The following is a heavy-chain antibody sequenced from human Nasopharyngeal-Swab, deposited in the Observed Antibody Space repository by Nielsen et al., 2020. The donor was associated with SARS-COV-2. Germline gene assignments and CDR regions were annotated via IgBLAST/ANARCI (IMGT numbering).Heavy chain of an antibody. CDR1: GFTFSSYA. Sequence: GESLKISCAASGFTFSSYAMSWVRQAPGKGLGWGSAISGSGGSTYYADSVKGRFTISRDNSKNTLYLQMNSLRAEDTAVYYCAKDRRIKYDFWSGSRSDSFDIWGQGTMVTVSS. CDR2: ISGSGGST. V-gene: IGHV3-23*01. CDR3: AKDRRIKYDFWSGSRSDSFDI. D-gene: IGHD3-3*01. J-gene: IGHJ3*02.